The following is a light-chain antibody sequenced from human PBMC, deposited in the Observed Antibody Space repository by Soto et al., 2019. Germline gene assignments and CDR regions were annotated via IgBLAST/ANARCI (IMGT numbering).Light chain of an antibody. CDR3: QHMRT. Sequence: DIQMTQSPSTLSASVGDIVTITCRASQSISSWLAWYQQKPGKAPKFLIYDASTLENGVPSRFSGSGFGTEFSLTISSLQPDDFGSYYCQHMRTFGQGTKVDNK. J-gene: IGKJ1*01. CDR2: DAS. CDR1: QSISSW. V-gene: IGKV1-5*01.